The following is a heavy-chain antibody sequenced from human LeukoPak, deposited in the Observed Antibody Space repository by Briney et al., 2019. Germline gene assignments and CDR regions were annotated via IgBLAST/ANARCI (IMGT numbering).Heavy chain of an antibody. D-gene: IGHD1-26*01. CDR1: GYTFTSYY. V-gene: IGHV1-46*01. Sequence: EASVTVSCMASGYTFTSYYMHWVRQAPGQGLEWMGIINPSGGSTSYAQKFQGRVTMTRDMSTSTVYMELSSLRSEDTAVYYCAREDDTGRYMGDDAFDIWGQGTMVTVSS. CDR2: INPSGGST. CDR3: AREDDTGRYMGDDAFDI. J-gene: IGHJ3*02.